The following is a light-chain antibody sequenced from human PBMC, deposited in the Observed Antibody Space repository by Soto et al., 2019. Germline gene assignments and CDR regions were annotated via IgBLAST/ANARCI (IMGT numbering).Light chain of an antibody. J-gene: IGLJ2*01. CDR3: AAWDDSLNGPV. Sequence: QSVLTQPPSASGTPGQRVTISCSGSSSKIGSYTVNWYQQLTGTAPKLRIYSNNQRPSRVPDRFSGSKSGTSASLAISGLQSEDETDYYCAAWDDSLNGPVFGGGTKLTVL. V-gene: IGLV1-44*01. CDR2: SNN. CDR1: SSKIGSYT.